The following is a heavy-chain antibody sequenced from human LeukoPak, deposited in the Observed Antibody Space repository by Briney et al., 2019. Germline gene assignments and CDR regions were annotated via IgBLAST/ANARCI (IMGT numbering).Heavy chain of an antibody. J-gene: IGHJ4*02. D-gene: IGHD5-18*01. CDR2: IIPILGIA. Sequence: GASVKVSCKASGGTFSSYAISWVRQAPGQGLEWMGRIIPILGIANYAQKFQGRVTMTRDTSTSTVYMELSSLRSDDTAVYYCARKGDTAMALFDYWGQGTLVTVSS. CDR3: ARKGDTAMALFDY. V-gene: IGHV1-69*04. CDR1: GGTFSSYA.